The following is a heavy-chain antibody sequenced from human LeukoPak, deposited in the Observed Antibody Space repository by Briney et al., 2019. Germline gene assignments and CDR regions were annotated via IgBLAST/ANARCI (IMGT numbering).Heavy chain of an antibody. J-gene: IGHJ4*02. V-gene: IGHV3-7*01. Sequence: PGGSLRLSCAASGFTFSSYWMSWVRQAPGKGLEWVANIKQDGSEKYYVDSVKGRFTISRDNAKNSPYLQMNSLRAEDTAVYYCARVRYYYGSGSYYTLDYWGQGTLVTVSS. CDR1: GFTFSSYW. CDR2: IKQDGSEK. D-gene: IGHD3-10*01. CDR3: ARVRYYYGSGSYYTLDY.